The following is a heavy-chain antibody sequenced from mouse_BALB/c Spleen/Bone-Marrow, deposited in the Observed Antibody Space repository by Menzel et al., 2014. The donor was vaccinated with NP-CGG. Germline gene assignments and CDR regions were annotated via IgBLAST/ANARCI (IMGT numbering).Heavy chain of an antibody. CDR3: TRRSLLSDYYSMDY. CDR2: INPSNGGT. J-gene: IGHJ4*01. Sequence: QVQLKQSGAELVKPGAPVKLSCKASAYTFTSYWMNWVKQRPGQGLEWIGEINPSNGGTNFNERFKSKASLTVDKSSSTAYMQLNSLTSEDSAVYYCTRRSLLSDYYSMDYWGQGTSVTVSS. CDR1: AYTFTSYW. V-gene: IGHV1S81*02. D-gene: IGHD2-10*01.